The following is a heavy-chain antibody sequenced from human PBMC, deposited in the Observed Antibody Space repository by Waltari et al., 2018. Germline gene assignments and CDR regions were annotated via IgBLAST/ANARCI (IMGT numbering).Heavy chain of an antibody. CDR1: GFTFSGYA. CDR2: ISGSGGST. V-gene: IGHV3-23*04. CDR3: AKDEAYYYYGMDV. J-gene: IGHJ6*02. Sequence: EVQLVESGGGLVQPGGSLRISCSASGFTFSGYAMSWVRPAPGKGLEWVSAISGSGGSTYYADSVKGRFTISRDNSKNTLYLQMNSLRAEDTAVYYCAKDEAYYYYGMDVWGQGTTVTVSS.